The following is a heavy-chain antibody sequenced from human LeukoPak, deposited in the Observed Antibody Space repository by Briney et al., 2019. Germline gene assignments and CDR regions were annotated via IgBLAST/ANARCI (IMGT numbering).Heavy chain of an antibody. D-gene: IGHD3-22*01. Sequence: ASVKVSCKASGYTFTGYYMHWVRQAPGQGLEWMGWINPNSGGTNYAQKFQGRVTMTRDTSISTAYMELSRLRSDDTAVYYCATPSGYYYDSSGYSELNVWGKGTTVTISS. CDR3: ATPSGYYYDSSGYSELNV. CDR1: GYTFTGYY. V-gene: IGHV1-2*02. J-gene: IGHJ6*04. CDR2: INPNSGGT.